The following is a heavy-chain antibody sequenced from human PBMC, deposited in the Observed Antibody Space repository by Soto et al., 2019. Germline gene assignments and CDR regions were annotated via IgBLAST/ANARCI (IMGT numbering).Heavy chain of an antibody. V-gene: IGHV6-1*01. CDR2: TYYRSKWYH. Sequence: SQTLSLTCAISGDSVSSNSAAWKWIRQSPSRGLEWLGRTYYRSKWYHNYAVSVKSRITINPDTSKNQFSLQLNSVTAADTAVYICVSGYPWVGFDYWGQGTLVTVSS. J-gene: IGHJ4*02. CDR1: GDSVSSNSAA. CDR3: VSGYPWVGFDY. D-gene: IGHD3-3*01.